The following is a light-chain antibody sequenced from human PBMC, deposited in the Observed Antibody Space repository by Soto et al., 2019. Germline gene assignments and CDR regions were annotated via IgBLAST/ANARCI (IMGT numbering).Light chain of an antibody. V-gene: IGKV3-20*01. CDR2: GAS. CDR3: QQYGRSPLMYT. J-gene: IGKJ2*01. Sequence: ENVLTQSPGTLSLSPGERATLSCRASQSVDSNFLAWYQQKPGQAPSLLIYGASTRAAGVPDRFSGSRSGTDFTLTITRLEPEDVAVYYCQQYGRSPLMYTFGQGTKMGVK. CDR1: QSVDSNF.